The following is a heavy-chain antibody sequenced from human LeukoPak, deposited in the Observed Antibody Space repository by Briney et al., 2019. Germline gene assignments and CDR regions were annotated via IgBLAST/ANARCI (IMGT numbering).Heavy chain of an antibody. Sequence: SETLSLTCTVSGGSISSTTYYWGWIRQPPGTGLEWIGSIYSSGSPYYTPSLKSRLTISVDTSKSQFSLRLRSVTAADTAVYYCARLLLEDAFDIWGQGRMVTVPS. J-gene: IGHJ3*02. CDR1: GGSISSTTYY. V-gene: IGHV4-39*01. D-gene: IGHD3-10*01. CDR2: IYSSGSP. CDR3: ARLLLEDAFDI.